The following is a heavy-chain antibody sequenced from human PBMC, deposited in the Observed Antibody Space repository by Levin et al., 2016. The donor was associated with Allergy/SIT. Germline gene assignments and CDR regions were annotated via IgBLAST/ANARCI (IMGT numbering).Heavy chain of an antibody. CDR3: ARDTYYYDSSGYYWYYGMDV. CDR1: GFTFSSYS. V-gene: IGHV3-21*01. J-gene: IGHJ6*02. CDR2: ISSSSSYI. Sequence: GGSLRLSCAASGFTFSSYSMNWVRQAPGKGLEWVSSISSSSSYIYYADSVKGRFTISRDNAKNSLYLQMNSLRAEDTAVYYCARDTYYYDSSGYYWYYGMDVWGQGTTVTVSS. D-gene: IGHD3-22*01.